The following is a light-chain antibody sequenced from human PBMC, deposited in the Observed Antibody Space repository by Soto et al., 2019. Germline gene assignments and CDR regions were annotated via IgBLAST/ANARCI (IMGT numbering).Light chain of an antibody. CDR3: QQYYSYPL. V-gene: IGKV1-8*01. CDR1: QGISSY. Sequence: AIRMTQSPSSLSASTGDRVTITCRASQGISSYLAWYQQKPGKAPKLLIYAAPTLQSGVPSRFSGSGSGTYFTLTISCLQSEDFATYYCQQYYSYPLFGGGTKVEIK. J-gene: IGKJ4*01. CDR2: AAP.